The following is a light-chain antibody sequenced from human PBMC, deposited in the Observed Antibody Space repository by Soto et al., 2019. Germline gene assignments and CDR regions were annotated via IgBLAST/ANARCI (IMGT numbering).Light chain of an antibody. CDR2: GAS. J-gene: IGKJ5*01. V-gene: IGKV3D-11*02. CDR3: QQRNDWQVT. Sequence: EIVLTQSPGTLSLSPGERATLSCRASESVASNYLAWYQHKPGQAPRLLFFGASNRATAIPARFSGSGSGTDFTLTISSLEPDDFAVYYCQQRNDWQVTFGQGTRLEIK. CDR1: ESVASNY.